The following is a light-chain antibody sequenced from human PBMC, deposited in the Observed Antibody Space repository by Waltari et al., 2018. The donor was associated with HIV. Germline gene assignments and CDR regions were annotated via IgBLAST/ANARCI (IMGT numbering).Light chain of an antibody. CDR1: SSDVGHYNY. CDR3: SSYTSSSASYV. Sequence: QSALTQPASVSGSPGQSITISCTGTSSDVGHYNYVSWYQQHPGKAPKLMIYEVSIAPSGVSNRFSGSKSGNTASLTISGLQAEDEADYYCSSYTSSSASYVFGTGTKVTVL. V-gene: IGLV2-14*01. J-gene: IGLJ1*01. CDR2: EVS.